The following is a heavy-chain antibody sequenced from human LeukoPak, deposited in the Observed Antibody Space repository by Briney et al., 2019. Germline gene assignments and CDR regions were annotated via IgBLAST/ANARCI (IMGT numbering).Heavy chain of an antibody. D-gene: IGHD7-27*01. J-gene: IGHJ4*02. V-gene: IGHV1-2*02. Sequence: ASVKASCKASGYSFTDHYLHCLRQAPGQGLEWMAWIHPKTGVTNYAERFQGRLSLTRDTSISTLYMELNSLTSDDTAVYYCARDHNWGPDYWGQGTLVTVSS. CDR2: IHPKTGVT. CDR3: ARDHNWGPDY. CDR1: GYSFTDHY.